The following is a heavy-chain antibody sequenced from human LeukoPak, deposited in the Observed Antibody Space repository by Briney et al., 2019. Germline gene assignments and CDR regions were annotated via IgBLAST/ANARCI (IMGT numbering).Heavy chain of an antibody. CDR3: ARKNYYGSGSPFDY. V-gene: IGHV3-23*01. Sequence: PGGSLRLSCAASGFTFSSYAMSWVRQPPGKGLEWVSAISGGGGSTYYADSVKGRFTISRDNSKNTLYLQMNSLRAEDTAVYYCARKNYYGSGSPFDYWGQGTLVTVSS. J-gene: IGHJ4*02. CDR2: ISGGGGST. CDR1: GFTFSSYA. D-gene: IGHD3-10*01.